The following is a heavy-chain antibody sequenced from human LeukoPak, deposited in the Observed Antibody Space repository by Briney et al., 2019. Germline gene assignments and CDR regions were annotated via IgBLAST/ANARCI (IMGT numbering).Heavy chain of an antibody. CDR3: ARNDEGYCSSTGCYVG. Sequence: GASVKVSCKASGYTFTSYAMNWLRQAPGQGLEWVGWINTNTGNPTYAQGFTGRFVFSLDTSVSTAYLQIGSLKAEDTAVYYCARNDEGYCSSTGCYVGWGQGTLVTVSS. V-gene: IGHV7-4-1*01. D-gene: IGHD2-2*01. J-gene: IGHJ4*02. CDR2: INTNTGNP. CDR1: GYTFTSYA.